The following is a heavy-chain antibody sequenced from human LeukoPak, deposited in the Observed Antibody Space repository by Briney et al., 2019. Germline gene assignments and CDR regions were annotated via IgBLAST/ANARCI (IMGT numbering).Heavy chain of an antibody. Sequence: SETLSLTCAVSGYSISSGYYWGWIRPPPGKGLEWIGSIYHSGSTYYNPSLKSRVTISVDTSKNQFSLKLSSVTAADTAVYYCARLDYYDSSGYFGWYFDLWGRGTLVTVSS. CDR1: GYSISSGYY. V-gene: IGHV4-38-2*01. J-gene: IGHJ2*01. CDR2: IYHSGST. CDR3: ARLDYYDSSGYFGWYFDL. D-gene: IGHD3-22*01.